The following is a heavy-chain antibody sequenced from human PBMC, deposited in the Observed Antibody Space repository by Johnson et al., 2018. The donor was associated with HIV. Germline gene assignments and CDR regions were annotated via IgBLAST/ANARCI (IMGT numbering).Heavy chain of an antibody. D-gene: IGHD2-2*01. CDR3: AKTAAADAFDI. V-gene: IGHV3-53*01. J-gene: IGHJ3*02. Sequence: VQLVESGGGLIQPGGSLRLSCAASGFTVSSNYMSWVRQAPGKGLEWVSVIYSGGSTYYADSVKGRFTISRDNSKNTLDLQMNSLRAEDTAVYYGAKTAAADAFDIWGQGTMVTVSS. CDR1: GFTVSSNY. CDR2: IYSGGST.